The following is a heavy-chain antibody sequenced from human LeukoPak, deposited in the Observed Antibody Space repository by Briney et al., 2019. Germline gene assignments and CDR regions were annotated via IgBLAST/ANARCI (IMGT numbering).Heavy chain of an antibody. J-gene: IGHJ5*02. CDR2: ISRDGSST. Sequence: PGGSLRLSCAASGFTFSSHWMHWVRRAPGKGLVWVSGISRDGSSTDYADSVKGRFTISRDNAKNTLYLQMYSLSAEDTAVYYCARGDWGSTSCNWFDPWGQGTLVTVSS. CDR3: ARGDWGSTSCNWFDP. V-gene: IGHV3-74*01. D-gene: IGHD6-13*01. CDR1: GFTFSSHW.